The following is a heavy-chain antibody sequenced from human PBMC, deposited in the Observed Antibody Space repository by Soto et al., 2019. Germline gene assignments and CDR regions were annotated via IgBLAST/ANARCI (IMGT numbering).Heavy chain of an antibody. J-gene: IGHJ6*02. CDR1: GGSFSGYY. CDR3: AREISTSCYIFQSGYYYGMDV. Sequence: PSETLSLTCAVYGGSFSGYYWSWIRQPPGKGLEWMGEINHSGSTNYNPSLKSRVTISVDTSKNQFSLKLSSVNAADTAVYYCAREISTSCYIFQSGYYYGMDVWGQGTTVTVSS. D-gene: IGHD2-2*02. V-gene: IGHV4-34*01. CDR2: INHSGST.